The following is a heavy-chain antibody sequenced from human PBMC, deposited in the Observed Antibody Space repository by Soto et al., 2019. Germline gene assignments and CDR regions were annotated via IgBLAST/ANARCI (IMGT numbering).Heavy chain of an antibody. V-gene: IGHV3-49*03. J-gene: IGHJ4*02. D-gene: IGHD3-22*01. CDR2: IRSKAYGGTT. CDR1: GFTFCDYA. CDR3: AQLGYYDSSGQNY. Sequence: LRLSCTSSGFTFCDYAMSWFRQAPGKGLEWVGFIRSKAYGGTTEYAASVKGRFTISRDDSKSIAYLQMNSLKPEDTAVYYCAQLGYYDSSGQNYWGQGTLVTVS.